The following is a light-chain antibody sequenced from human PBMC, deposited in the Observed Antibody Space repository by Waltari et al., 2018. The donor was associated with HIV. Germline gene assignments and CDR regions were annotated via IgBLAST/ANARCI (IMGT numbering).Light chain of an antibody. Sequence: IHLTQSPVSLSASPGDRVTPSCRASHNIGSYLAWYQQKTDQPPPLLVYGASIRTTGSPARFSGSGSETDFNLLIDDLQPDDCAVYYCHQYHYWPRCTFGQGTKVEIK. CDR1: HNIGSY. V-gene: IGKV3D-15*03. CDR2: GAS. CDR3: HQYHYWPRCT. J-gene: IGKJ2*02.